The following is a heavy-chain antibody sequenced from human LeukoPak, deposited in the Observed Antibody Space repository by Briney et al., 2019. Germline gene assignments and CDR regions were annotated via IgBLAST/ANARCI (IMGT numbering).Heavy chain of an antibody. CDR1: GGSISSSSYY. CDR3: ARTGVVPAAQYLYYYYYYMDV. D-gene: IGHD2-2*01. V-gene: IGHV4-39*07. Sequence: SETLSLTCTVSGGSISSSSYYWGWIRQPPGKGLEWIGSIYYSGSTYYNPSLKSRVTISVDTSKNQFSLKLSSVTAADTAVYYCARTGVVPAAQYLYYYYYYMDVWAKGPRSPSP. J-gene: IGHJ6*03. CDR2: IYYSGST.